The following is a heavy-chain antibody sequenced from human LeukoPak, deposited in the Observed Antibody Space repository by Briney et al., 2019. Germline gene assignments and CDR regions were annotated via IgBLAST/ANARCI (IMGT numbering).Heavy chain of an antibody. CDR1: GFTFSNAW. Sequence: GGSLRLSRAASGFTFSNAWMTWVRQAPGKGLEWVGHIKSKNDGGTTDYGAPVKGRFTISRDDSKNTLYLQMSSLKTEDTAVYYCAAERFYVFAYWGQGTLVTVSS. D-gene: IGHD3-16*01. CDR3: AAERFYVFAY. J-gene: IGHJ4*02. V-gene: IGHV3-15*01. CDR2: IKSKNDGGTT.